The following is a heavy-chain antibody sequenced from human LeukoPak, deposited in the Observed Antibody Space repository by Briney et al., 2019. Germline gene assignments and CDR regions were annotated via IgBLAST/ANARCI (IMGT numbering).Heavy chain of an antibody. J-gene: IGHJ4*02. CDR2: IYPGDSDT. CDR1: GYSFTSYW. D-gene: IGHD4-23*01. V-gene: IGHV5-51*01. Sequence: GESLTISCKGSGYSFTSYWIGWVRQMPGKGLEWMGIIYPGDSDTRYSPSFQGQVTISADKSISTAYLQWSSLKASDTAMYYYAKIRWTAGLDYWGQGTLVTVSS. CDR3: AKIRWTAGLDY.